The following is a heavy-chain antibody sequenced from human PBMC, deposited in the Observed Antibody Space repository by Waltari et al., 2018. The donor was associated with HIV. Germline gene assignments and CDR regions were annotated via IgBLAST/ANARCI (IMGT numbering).Heavy chain of an antibody. Sequence: EVQLVESGGGLVQAGGSLRLSCAASGFTFSSHCMHWVRQAPGKGLVWVARINGDGSCTSYADSVRRRCSISRENAENSLHLHMNSVRPEDTGLYYCTREGVETTAPADYWGQGTLVTVSS. CDR1: GFTFSSHC. V-gene: IGHV3-74*01. D-gene: IGHD4-17*01. CDR3: TREGVETTAPADY. J-gene: IGHJ4*02. CDR2: INGDGSCT.